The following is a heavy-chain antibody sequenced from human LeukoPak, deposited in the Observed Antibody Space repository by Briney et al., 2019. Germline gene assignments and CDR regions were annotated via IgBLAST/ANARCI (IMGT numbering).Heavy chain of an antibody. CDR1: GGTFSTYG. V-gene: IGHV1-69*06. D-gene: IGHD6-13*01. Sequence: SVKVSCKASGGTFSTYGISWVRQAPGQGLEWMGGIVPNSGTADYAQKFQGGVTITADKSTSTAYMELSSLRTEDTAVYYCASRPAKAAAGDYWGQGTLVTVSS. CDR3: ASRPAKAAAGDY. CDR2: IVPNSGTA. J-gene: IGHJ4*02.